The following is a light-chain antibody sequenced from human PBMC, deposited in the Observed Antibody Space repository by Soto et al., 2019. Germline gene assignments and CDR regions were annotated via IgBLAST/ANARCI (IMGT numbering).Light chain of an antibody. J-gene: IGKJ1*01. CDR3: QQYNDWPLT. Sequence: PGILTSFPGDRVTLSCRASQAVNTRLAWYQHKPGQAPSLLIYGAFTRATGIPARFSGTGSGTEFTLTISSLQSEDFALYYCQQYNDWPLTFALGTTV. CDR2: GAF. V-gene: IGKV3-15*01. CDR1: QAVNTR.